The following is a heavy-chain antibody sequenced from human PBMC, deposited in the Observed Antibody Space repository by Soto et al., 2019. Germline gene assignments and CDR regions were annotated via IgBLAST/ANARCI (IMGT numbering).Heavy chain of an antibody. CDR1: GGTFRTSA. CDR2: IMPVFPTA. CDR3: ARDKDRQQLGGNYYYIMDV. Sequence: QVQLVQSGAEVKKPGSSVKVSCKTSGGTFRTSAISWVRQAPGQGLEWMGGIMPVFPTADYAQKFHGRVTITADESTSTAYMELSSLRSEDTAVYYCARDKDRQQLGGNYYYIMDVGGQGTTVTVSS. V-gene: IGHV1-69*12. J-gene: IGHJ6*01. D-gene: IGHD3-3*02.